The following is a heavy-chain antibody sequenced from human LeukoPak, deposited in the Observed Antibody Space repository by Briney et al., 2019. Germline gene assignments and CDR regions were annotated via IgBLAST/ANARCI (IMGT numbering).Heavy chain of an antibody. CDR3: ARILERGDAFDI. D-gene: IGHD3-3*01. CDR2: ITNRGNAI. Sequence: RSGGSLRLSCTVSGFKFSDYHMGWIRHAPGKGPEYISSITNRGNAIYYLDSVKDRFTISRDNAKNSLYLQMNSLRAEDTAVYYCARILERGDAFDIWGQGTMVTVSS. V-gene: IGHV3-11*01. J-gene: IGHJ3*02. CDR1: GFKFSDYH.